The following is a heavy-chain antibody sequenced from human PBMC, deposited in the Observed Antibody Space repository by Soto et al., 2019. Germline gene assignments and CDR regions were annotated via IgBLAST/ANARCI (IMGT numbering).Heavy chain of an antibody. CDR1: GDSVSSGTYY. Sequence: SETLSLTCIVSGDSVSSGTYYWSWIRQPPGKGLEWIGYIYYRGSTNYNPSLKSRVTISIDTSRNQFSLKVSSVTAADTAVYYCARGLDYVGFDYWGQGTLVTVSS. V-gene: IGHV4-61*01. CDR2: IYYRGST. D-gene: IGHD4-17*01. CDR3: ARGLDYVGFDY. J-gene: IGHJ4*02.